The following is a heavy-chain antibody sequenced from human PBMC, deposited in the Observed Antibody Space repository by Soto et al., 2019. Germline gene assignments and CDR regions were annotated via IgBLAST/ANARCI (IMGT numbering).Heavy chain of an antibody. V-gene: IGHV4-28*03. CDR3: ARVPTI. Sequence: SETLSLTCAVSGYSITNTNWWTWVRQPPGKGLEWIGYIYHSGRTYYNPSLKSRVTISVDRSKNQFSLKLSSVTAADTAVYYCARVPTIWGQGTLVTVSS. CDR1: GYSITNTNW. J-gene: IGHJ4*02. CDR2: IYHSGRT.